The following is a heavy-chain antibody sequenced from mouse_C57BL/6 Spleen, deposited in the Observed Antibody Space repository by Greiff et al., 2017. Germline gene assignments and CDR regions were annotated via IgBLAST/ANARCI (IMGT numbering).Heavy chain of an antibody. J-gene: IGHJ2*01. Sequence: EVHLVESGPGLVKPSQSLSLTCSVTGYSITSGYYWNWIRQFPGNKLEWMGYISYDGSNNYNPSLKNRISITRDTSKNQFFLKLNSVTTEDTATYYCARDRATGVFDYWGQGTTLTVSS. CDR2: ISYDGSN. D-gene: IGHD3-3*01. CDR3: ARDRATGVFDY. V-gene: IGHV3-6*01. CDR1: GYSITSGYY.